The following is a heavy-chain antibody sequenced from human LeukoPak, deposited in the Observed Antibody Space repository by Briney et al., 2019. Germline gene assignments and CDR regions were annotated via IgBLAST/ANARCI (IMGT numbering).Heavy chain of an antibody. CDR1: GFTFSSYG. Sequence: PGGSLRLSCAASGFTFSSYGMSWVRQAPGKGLEWVSAISGSGDSTYYADSVKGRFTISRDNSKNTLYLQMNSLRVEDTAVCYCAKDSDDGSIVVVVTYFNHWGQGTLVTVSS. CDR2: ISGSGDST. D-gene: IGHD2-15*01. V-gene: IGHV3-23*01. CDR3: AKDSDDGSIVVVVTYFNH. J-gene: IGHJ4*02.